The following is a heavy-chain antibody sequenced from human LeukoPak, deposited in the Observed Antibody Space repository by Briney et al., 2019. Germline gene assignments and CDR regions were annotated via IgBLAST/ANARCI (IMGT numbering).Heavy chain of an antibody. J-gene: IGHJ4*02. V-gene: IGHV3-48*03. Sequence: GGSLRLSCAASGFTFSSYEMNWVRQAPGKGLEWVSYISSGGSTIYYADSVKGRFTISRDNAKNSLYLEMNSLRAEDTAVYYCARDLLGWELHYFDYWGQGTLVTVSS. CDR2: ISSGGSTI. CDR3: ARDLLGWELHYFDY. D-gene: IGHD1-26*01. CDR1: GFTFSSYE.